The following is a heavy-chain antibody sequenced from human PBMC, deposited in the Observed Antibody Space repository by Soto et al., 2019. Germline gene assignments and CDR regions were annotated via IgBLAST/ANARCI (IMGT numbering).Heavy chain of an antibody. J-gene: IGHJ4*02. CDR3: ARADAVTTTLTIHYFFDF. CDR1: GFTFSHYT. CDR2: ISSDGGTT. Sequence: DVQLVESGGGLVQPGGSLRLSCAVSGFTFSHYTMHWFRQAPGKRLEYVSAISSDGGTTYYADSVKGRFSISRDNSKSTLYLQMGSLRSEYMGLYYCARADAVTTTLTIHYFFDFWGQGTLVTVSS. V-gene: IGHV3-64*07. D-gene: IGHD4-17*01.